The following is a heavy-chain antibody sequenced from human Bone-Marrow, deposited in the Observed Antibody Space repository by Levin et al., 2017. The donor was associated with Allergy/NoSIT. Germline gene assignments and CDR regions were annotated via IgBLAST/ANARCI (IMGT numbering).Heavy chain of an antibody. Sequence: SETLSLTCSISGVSGGSSTYYWGWVRQPPGQGLDFLGSIYYRGETTYYNPSLRGRLSISLYTSQNNLPLKLISVTAADTAVYYCARVTGWDDRFESWGQGTRVTVSS. D-gene: IGHD1-1*01. CDR3: ARVTGWDDRFES. J-gene: IGHJ4*02. V-gene: IGHV4-39*02. CDR2: IYYRGETT. CDR1: GVSGGSSTYY.